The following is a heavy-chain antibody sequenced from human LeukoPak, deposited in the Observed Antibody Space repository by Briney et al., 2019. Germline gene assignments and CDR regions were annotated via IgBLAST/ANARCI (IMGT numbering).Heavy chain of an antibody. Sequence: PGGSLRLSCAASGITFSSYGMSWVRQAPGKGLEWVSSISSTGGTTYYADSVKGRFTISRDNAKNSLYLQMNSLRAEDTALYYCARDFGELLTPFDYWGQGTLVTVSS. CDR2: ISSTGGTT. D-gene: IGHD1-26*01. CDR3: ARDFGELLTPFDY. V-gene: IGHV3-23*01. J-gene: IGHJ4*02. CDR1: GITFSSYG.